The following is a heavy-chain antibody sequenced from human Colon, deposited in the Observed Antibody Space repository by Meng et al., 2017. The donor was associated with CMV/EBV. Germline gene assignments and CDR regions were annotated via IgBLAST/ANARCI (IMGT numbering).Heavy chain of an antibody. Sequence: ASVKVSCKTSGYTFTDHYIHWVRQAPGQGLEWMGWVNPKTGGTRYAQKFQGSVTMTRDTSTRTAYMEVNRLTPDDAAVYYCAKDCGLGGTRDYWGQGTLVTVSS. CDR2: VNPKTGGT. CDR1: GYTFTDHY. J-gene: IGHJ4*02. D-gene: IGHD3-16*01. V-gene: IGHV1-2*02. CDR3: AKDCGLGGTRDY.